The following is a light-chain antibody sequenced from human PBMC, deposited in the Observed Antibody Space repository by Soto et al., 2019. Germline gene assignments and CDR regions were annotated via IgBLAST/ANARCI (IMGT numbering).Light chain of an antibody. CDR3: SSYTISSTLYV. Sequence: QSALTQPASVSGSPGQSITISCTGTSSDVGGYNYVSWYQQHPGKAPKLMIYDVSNRPSGVSNRFSGFKSGNTASLTISGLQAEDEADYYCSSYTISSTLYVFGTGTKLTVL. J-gene: IGLJ1*01. V-gene: IGLV2-14*01. CDR2: DVS. CDR1: SSDVGGYNY.